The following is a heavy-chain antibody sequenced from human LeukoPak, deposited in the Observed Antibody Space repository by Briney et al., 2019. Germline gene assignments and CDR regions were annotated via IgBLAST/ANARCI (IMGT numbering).Heavy chain of an antibody. Sequence: GASVKVSCKASGYTFTVYFIHWVRQAPGQGLEWMGWINPNSDGTNFAQKFQGRVTVTRDTSISTAYMELSSLRSDDTAVYYCARADEWFVYDYWGQGTLVTVSS. CDR3: ARADEWFVYDY. D-gene: IGHD3-3*01. CDR1: GYTFTVYF. CDR2: INPNSDGT. J-gene: IGHJ4*02. V-gene: IGHV1-2*02.